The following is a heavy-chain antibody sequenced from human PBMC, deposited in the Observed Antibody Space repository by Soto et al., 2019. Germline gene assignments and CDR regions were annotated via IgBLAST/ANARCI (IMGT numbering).Heavy chain of an antibody. CDR2: IYYSGST. D-gene: IGHD1-1*01. J-gene: IGHJ6*02. V-gene: IGHV4-59*01. CDR3: ARGTEGWNQGPNYYGMDV. CDR1: GGSISSYY. Sequence: SETLSLTCTVSGGSISSYYWSWIRQPPGKGLKWIGYIYYSGSTNHNPSLKSRVTISVDTSKNQFSLKLSSVTVADTALFYCARGTEGWNQGPNYYGMDVWAKGPRSPSP.